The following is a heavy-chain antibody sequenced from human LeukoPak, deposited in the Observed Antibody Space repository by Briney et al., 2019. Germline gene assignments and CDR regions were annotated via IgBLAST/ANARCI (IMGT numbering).Heavy chain of an antibody. V-gene: IGHV3-23*01. J-gene: IGHJ1*01. CDR1: GFTFSSYV. Sequence: PGGSLRLSCAASGFTFSSYVMSWVRQAPGKGLEWVSAISGSGGSTYYADSVKGRFTISRDNSKNTLYLQMNSLRAEDTAVYYCAPSGSSGWYMGYFQHWGQGTLVTVSS. CDR2: ISGSGGST. D-gene: IGHD6-19*01. CDR3: APSGSSGWYMGYFQH.